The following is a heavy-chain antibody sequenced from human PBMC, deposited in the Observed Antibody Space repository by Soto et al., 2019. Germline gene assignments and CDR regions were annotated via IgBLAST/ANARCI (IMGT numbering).Heavy chain of an antibody. Sequence: GSQRVSYSASSFNFSGDAVHLVRQAPVKGLEYVSGISSDGEKSYYADSVKGSFTISRDNSKNTLYLQMTSLRPEDTAMYYCVVRGSAFDIWGQGTMVTVSS. V-gene: IGHV3-64D*08. CDR2: ISSDGEKS. J-gene: IGHJ3*02. CDR1: SFNFSGDA. D-gene: IGHD3-10*01. CDR3: VVRGSAFDI.